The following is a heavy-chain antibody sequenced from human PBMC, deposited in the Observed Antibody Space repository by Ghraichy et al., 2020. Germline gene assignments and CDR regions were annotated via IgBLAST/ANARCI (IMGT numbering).Heavy chain of an antibody. V-gene: IGHV4-34*01. Sequence: SETLSLTCAVYGGSFSGYYWSWIRQPPGKGLEWIGEINHSGSTNYNPSLKSRVTISVDTSKNQFSLKLSSVTAADTAVYYCARACSSTSSPRYYYYYMDVWGKGTTVTVSS. J-gene: IGHJ6*03. CDR2: INHSGST. CDR3: ARACSSTSSPRYYYYYMDV. CDR1: GGSFSGYY. D-gene: IGHD2-2*01.